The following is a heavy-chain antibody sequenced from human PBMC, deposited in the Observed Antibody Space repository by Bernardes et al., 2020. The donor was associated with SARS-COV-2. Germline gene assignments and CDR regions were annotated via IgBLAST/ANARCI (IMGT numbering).Heavy chain of an antibody. V-gene: IGHV3-74*01. Sequence: GGSLRLSCAASGFNVSIYWMHWVRQAPGTGLVWVSRINSNGINIDYAESVKGRFTMSRDNAKNTLYLEMTSLRAEDTALYYCARADHYYESSGYYYGPEEGEVDYWGQGTRVTVSS. J-gene: IGHJ4*02. CDR1: GFNVSIYW. CDR2: INSNGINI. CDR3: ARADHYYESSGYYYGPEEGEVDY. D-gene: IGHD3-22*01.